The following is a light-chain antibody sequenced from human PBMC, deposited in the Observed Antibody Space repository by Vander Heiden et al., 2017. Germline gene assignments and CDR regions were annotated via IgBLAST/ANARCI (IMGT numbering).Light chain of an antibody. J-gene: IGLJ3*02. V-gene: IGLV3-10*01. CDR1: ALPKKY. CDR3: CSTDGGGYQRV. CDR2: EDN. Sequence: SYALTQPPPALVFPGQTARITCSGDALPKKYAFWYQKKSGQAPVLVIYEDNKRPSGIPERFSGSSSGTMAPLTISGAQAEDEADYYCCSTDGGGYQRVFGGGTKLTVL.